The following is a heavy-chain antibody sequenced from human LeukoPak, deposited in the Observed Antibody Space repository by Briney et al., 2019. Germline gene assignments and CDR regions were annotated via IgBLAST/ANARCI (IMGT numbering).Heavy chain of an antibody. Sequence: SETLSLTCIVSGGSISSSSYYWGWIRQPPGKGLEWIGQIYYSESIYYNPSLKSRVTISVDSSKNQFSLKLISVTAADTAVYYCARRDQTIGSGFDYWGQGTLVTVSS. D-gene: IGHD3-10*01. CDR2: IYYSESI. CDR3: ARRDQTIGSGFDY. J-gene: IGHJ4*02. V-gene: IGHV4-39*01. CDR1: GGSISSSSYY.